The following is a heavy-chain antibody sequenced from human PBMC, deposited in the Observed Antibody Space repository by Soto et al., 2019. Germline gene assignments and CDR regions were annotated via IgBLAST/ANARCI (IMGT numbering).Heavy chain of an antibody. D-gene: IGHD3-22*01. V-gene: IGHV3-23*01. Sequence: VGSLRLSCAASGFTFSSYAMSWVRQAPGKGLEWVSAISGSGGSTYYADSVKGRFTISRDNSKNTLYPQMNSLRAEDTAVYYCAKDPYYYDSSGYFPFDYWGQGTLVTVSS. CDR1: GFTFSSYA. J-gene: IGHJ4*02. CDR3: AKDPYYYDSSGYFPFDY. CDR2: ISGSGGST.